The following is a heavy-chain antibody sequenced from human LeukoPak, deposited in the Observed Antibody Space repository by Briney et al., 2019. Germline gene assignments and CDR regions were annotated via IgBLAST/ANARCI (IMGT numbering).Heavy chain of an antibody. D-gene: IGHD2-15*01. CDR3: ARVYCSGGSCYFYFDY. J-gene: IGHJ4*02. CDR1: GYTFTSYG. Sequence: GASVKVSCKASGYTFTSYGISWVRQAPGQGLEWMGWISAYNGNTNYAQKLQGRVTMTTDTSTSTAYMELRSLRSDDTAVYYCARVYCSGGSCYFYFDYWGQGTLVTVSS. V-gene: IGHV1-18*01. CDR2: ISAYNGNT.